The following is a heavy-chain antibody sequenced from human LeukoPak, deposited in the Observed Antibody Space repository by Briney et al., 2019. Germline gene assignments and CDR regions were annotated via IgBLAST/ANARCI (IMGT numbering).Heavy chain of an antibody. J-gene: IGHJ5*02. V-gene: IGHV1-45*02. Sequence: SVKVSCKASGYTFTYRYLHWVRQAPGQALEWMGWITPFNGNTNYAQKFQDRVTITRDTSISTAYMGLSRLRSDDTAVYYCAKGRVVAGSKSLTYHWLDPWGQGTLVTVSS. D-gene: IGHD6-19*01. CDR2: ITPFNGNT. CDR1: GYTFTYRY. CDR3: AKGRVVAGSKSLTYHWLDP.